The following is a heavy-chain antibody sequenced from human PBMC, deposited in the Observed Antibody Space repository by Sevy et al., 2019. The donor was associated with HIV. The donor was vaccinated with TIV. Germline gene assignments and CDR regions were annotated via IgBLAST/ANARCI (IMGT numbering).Heavy chain of an antibody. D-gene: IGHD2-8*01. CDR3: AREGCTKPHDY. J-gene: IGHJ4*02. CDR2: LSFGCGEI. V-gene: IGHV3-23*01. Sequence: GGSLRLSCAASGFTFSKYSMSWVRQPPGKGLEWVSTLSFGCGEINHADSVKGRFTISRDNSKNSLYLQMNNLRAEDTAVYYGAREGCTKPHDYWGQGTRVTVSS. CDR1: GFTFSKYS.